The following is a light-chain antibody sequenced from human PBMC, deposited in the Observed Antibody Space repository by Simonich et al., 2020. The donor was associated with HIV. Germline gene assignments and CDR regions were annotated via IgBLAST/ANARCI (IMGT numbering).Light chain of an antibody. Sequence: DIQLTPSPSFLSASVGDRLTIPCRASQGISSYLAWYQQKPGKAPKLLIYDASTMQSGVPSRFSGSGSGTEFTLTISSLQPEDFATYYCQQLNSYPLTFGGGTKVEIK. CDR3: QQLNSYPLT. J-gene: IGKJ4*01. CDR2: DAS. CDR1: QGISSY. V-gene: IGKV1-9*01.